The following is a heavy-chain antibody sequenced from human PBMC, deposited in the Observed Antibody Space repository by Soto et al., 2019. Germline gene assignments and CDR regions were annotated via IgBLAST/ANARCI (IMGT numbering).Heavy chain of an antibody. D-gene: IGHD2-2*01. CDR3: ARSFIVVVPAAHTVFDY. J-gene: IGHJ4*02. V-gene: IGHV4-61*01. Sequence: TSETLSLTCTVSGGSVSSGSYYWSWIRQPPGKGLEWIGYIYYSGSTNYNPSLKSRVTISVDTSKNQFSLKLSSVTAADTAVYYCARSFIVVVPAAHTVFDYWGQGTLVTVSS. CDR2: IYYSGST. CDR1: GGSVSSGSYY.